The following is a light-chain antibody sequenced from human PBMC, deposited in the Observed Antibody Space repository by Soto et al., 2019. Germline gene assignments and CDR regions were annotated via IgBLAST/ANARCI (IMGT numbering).Light chain of an antibody. CDR3: QQYNNWPPWT. CDR2: DAS. J-gene: IGKJ1*01. CDR1: QSVSNN. V-gene: IGKV3-15*01. Sequence: ILLTQSPATLSVSPGERATLSCSASQSVSNNLAWYQQKPGQAPRILIYDASTRATGIPARFSRSGSGTGFTLTISGLQSEDFAVYYCQQYNNWPPWTFGQGTKVEIK.